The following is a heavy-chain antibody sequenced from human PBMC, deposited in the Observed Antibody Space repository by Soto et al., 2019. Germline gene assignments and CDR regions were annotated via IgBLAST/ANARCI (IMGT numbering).Heavy chain of an antibody. D-gene: IGHD6-13*01. V-gene: IGHV1-18*01. J-gene: IGHJ3*02. CDR1: GYTFTSYG. Sequence: ASVKVSCKASGYTFTSYGISWVRQAPGQGLEWMGWISAYNGNTNYAQKLQGRVTMTTDTSTSTAYMELRSLRSDDTALYYCARDVFAAPGYSSSSPDAFDIWGQGTMVTVSS. CDR3: ARDVFAAPGYSSSSPDAFDI. CDR2: ISAYNGNT.